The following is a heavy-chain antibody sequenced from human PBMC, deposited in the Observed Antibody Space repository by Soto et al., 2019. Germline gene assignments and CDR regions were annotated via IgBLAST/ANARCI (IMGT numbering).Heavy chain of an antibody. CDR3: AKSVAGWLAYYFDY. J-gene: IGHJ4*02. Sequence: GGSLRLSCAASGFTFSSYAMSWVRQAPGKGLEWVSATSGSGGSTYYADSVKGRFTISRDNSKNTLYLQMNSLRAEDTAVYYCAKSVAGWLAYYFDYWGQGTLVTVSS. CDR2: TSGSGGST. D-gene: IGHD6-19*01. V-gene: IGHV3-23*01. CDR1: GFTFSSYA.